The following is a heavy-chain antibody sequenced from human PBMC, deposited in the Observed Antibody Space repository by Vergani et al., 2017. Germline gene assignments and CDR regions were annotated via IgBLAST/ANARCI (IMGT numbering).Heavy chain of an antibody. D-gene: IGHD3-16*01. Sequence: VQLLESGGGVVQPGRSLRLSCAASGFTFSSYGMHWVRQAPGKGLEWVAVIWYDGSNKYYADSVKGRFTISRDNSKNTLYLQMNSLRAEDTAVYYCAREGGRGHPADYWGQGTLVTVSS. CDR1: GFTFSSYG. V-gene: IGHV3-33*01. J-gene: IGHJ4*02. CDR2: IWYDGSNK. CDR3: AREGGRGHPADY.